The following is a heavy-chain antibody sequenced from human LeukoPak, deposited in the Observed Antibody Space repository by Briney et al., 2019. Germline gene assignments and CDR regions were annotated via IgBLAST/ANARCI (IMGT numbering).Heavy chain of an antibody. CDR2: INSDGSST. CDR1: GFTFSSYW. V-gene: IGHV3-74*01. Sequence: PGGSLRLSCAASGFTFSSYWMHWVRQAPGKGLVWVSRINSDGSSTNYADSVKGRFTISRDNAKNTLYLQMNSLRAEDTAVYYCTRDYYDSSGLPFDYWGQGTLVTVSS. D-gene: IGHD3-22*01. CDR3: TRDYYDSSGLPFDY. J-gene: IGHJ4*02.